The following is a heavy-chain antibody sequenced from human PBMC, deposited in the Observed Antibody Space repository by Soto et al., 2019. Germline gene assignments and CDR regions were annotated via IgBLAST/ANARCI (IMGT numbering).Heavy chain of an antibody. CDR2: VNPIVSMS. CDR3: ASSYGSGYRAFDY. D-gene: IGHD3-10*01. J-gene: IGHJ4*02. V-gene: IGHV1-69*02. CDR1: GGTFNFYS. Sequence: QVQLVQSGAEVKRPGSSVKVSCKASGGTFNFYSINWVRQAPGLGLEWMGRVNPIVSMSNYAQKFQGRVTVTADNSTSTAYMQLSSLRSEDTAIYYCASSYGSGYRAFDYWGQGALVTVSS.